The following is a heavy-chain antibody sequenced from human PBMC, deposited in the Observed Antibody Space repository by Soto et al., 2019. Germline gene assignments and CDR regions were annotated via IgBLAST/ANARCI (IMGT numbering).Heavy chain of an antibody. CDR3: ASNTAMVTKTYYYYGMDV. V-gene: IGHV5-51*01. Sequence: GESLQICCKGSGYSFTSYWIGWVRQMPGKGLEWMGIIYPGDSDTRYSPSFQGQVTISADKSISTAYLQWSSLKASDTAMYYCASNTAMVTKTYYYYGMDVWGQGTTVTVSS. D-gene: IGHD5-18*01. CDR2: IYPGDSDT. CDR1: GYSFTSYW. J-gene: IGHJ6*02.